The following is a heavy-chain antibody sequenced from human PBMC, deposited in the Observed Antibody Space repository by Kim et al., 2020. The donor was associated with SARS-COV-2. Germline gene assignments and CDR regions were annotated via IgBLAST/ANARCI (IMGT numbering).Heavy chain of an antibody. Sequence: KGRFTISRDDSTNTLYLQMNSLKTEDTAVYYCTRYYDFWSGYYNYYYYMDVWGKGTTVTVSS. D-gene: IGHD3-3*01. CDR3: TRYYDFWSGYYNYYYYMDV. V-gene: IGHV3-15*01. J-gene: IGHJ6*03.